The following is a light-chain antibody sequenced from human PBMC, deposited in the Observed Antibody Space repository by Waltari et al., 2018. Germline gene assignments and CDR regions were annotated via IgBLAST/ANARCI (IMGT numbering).Light chain of an antibody. Sequence: DIQLTQSPSFLSASVVDRVTITCLPSQCISSHLAWYQQKPGKAPKLLIYAASTLQSGVPSRFSGSGSGTEFTLTISSLQPEDFATYYCQQLNSYPLFGQGTKLEIK. CDR3: QQLNSYPL. CDR1: QCISSH. V-gene: IGKV1-9*01. J-gene: IGKJ2*01. CDR2: AAS.